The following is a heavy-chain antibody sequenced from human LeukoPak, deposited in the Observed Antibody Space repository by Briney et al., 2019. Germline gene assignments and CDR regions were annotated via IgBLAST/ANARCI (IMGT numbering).Heavy chain of an antibody. D-gene: IGHD2-2*01. V-gene: IGHV1-69*13. J-gene: IGHJ5*02. Sequence: SVKVSCKASGGTFSSYAISWVRRAPRQGLEWMGGIIPIFGTANYAQKFQGRVTITADESTSTAYMELSSLRSEDTAVYYCARYQLLLGNWFDPWGQGTLVTVSS. CDR1: GGTFSSYA. CDR2: IIPIFGTA. CDR3: ARYQLLLGNWFDP.